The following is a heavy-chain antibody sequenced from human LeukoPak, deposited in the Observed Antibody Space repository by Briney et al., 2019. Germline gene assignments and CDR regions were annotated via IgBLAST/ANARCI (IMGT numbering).Heavy chain of an antibody. CDR1: GCTFSSHA. CDR2: ISHSGGST. J-gene: IGHJ4*02. CDR3: AKGVGSTGSYFDY. V-gene: IGHV3-23*01. Sequence: GGSLRLSCAASGCTFSSHALSWVRQAPGMGLQWVSAISHSGGSTYYADSVKGRFTISRDNSKDTLYLQINSLRADDTAVYYCAKGVGSTGSYFDYWGQGALVTVSS. D-gene: IGHD1-26*01.